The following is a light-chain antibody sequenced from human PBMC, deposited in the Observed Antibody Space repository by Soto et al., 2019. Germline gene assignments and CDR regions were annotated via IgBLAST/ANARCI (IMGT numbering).Light chain of an antibody. V-gene: IGKV3-15*01. J-gene: IGKJ1*01. CDR1: QSDSIL. CDR2: GAT. CDR3: QQYNNWPRT. Sequence: EIVMTQSPATLSVSPGERATLSCRASQSDSILLAWYQQKPGQAPRLLIHGATTRATGIPARFSGSGSGTEFTLTISSLQSEDFAVYYCQQYNNWPRTFGQGTKVDI.